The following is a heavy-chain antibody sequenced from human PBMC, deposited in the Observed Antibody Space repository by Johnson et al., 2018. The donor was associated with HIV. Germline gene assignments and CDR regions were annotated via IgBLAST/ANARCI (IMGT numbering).Heavy chain of an antibody. D-gene: IGHD2/OR15-2a*01. V-gene: IGHV3-30*03. Sequence: QVQLVESGGGLVQPGGSLRLSCAASGITVSSSYMSWVRQAPGKGLEWVALISYDGTNKFYTDSVKGRFTISRDNSKNTLYLQMNSLRADDTAVYYCARGINSQSWAFDIWGQGTMVTVSS. CDR1: GITVSSSY. CDR2: ISYDGTNK. J-gene: IGHJ3*02. CDR3: ARGINSQSWAFDI.